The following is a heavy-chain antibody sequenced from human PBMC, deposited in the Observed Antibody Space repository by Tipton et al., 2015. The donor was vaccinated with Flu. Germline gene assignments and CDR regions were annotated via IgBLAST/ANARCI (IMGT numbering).Heavy chain of an antibody. V-gene: IGHV3-48*03. D-gene: IGHD3-16*01. CDR3: ARVWGYSYYFAY. Sequence: SLRLSCAASGFTFSSYEMNWVRQAPGKGLEWVSYISNSDTTIYYADSVKGRFTISRDNAKNSLYLQMYSLRADDTGVYYCARVWGYSYYFAYWGQGTLVTISA. J-gene: IGHJ4*02. CDR2: ISNSDTTI. CDR1: GFTFSSYE.